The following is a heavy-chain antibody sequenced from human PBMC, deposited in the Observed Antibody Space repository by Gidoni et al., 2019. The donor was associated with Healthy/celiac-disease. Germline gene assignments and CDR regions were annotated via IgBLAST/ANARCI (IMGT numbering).Heavy chain of an antibody. CDR3: ARSTTVTPGYFDY. Sequence: QVQLQQWGAGLLKPSETLSLTCAVYGGSFGGYYWSWIRQPPGKGLEWIGEINHSGSTNYNPSLKSRVTISVDTSKNQFSLKLSSVTAADTAVYYCARSTTVTPGYFDYWGQGTLVTVSS. CDR1: GGSFGGYY. J-gene: IGHJ4*02. V-gene: IGHV4-34*01. CDR2: INHSGST. D-gene: IGHD4-17*01.